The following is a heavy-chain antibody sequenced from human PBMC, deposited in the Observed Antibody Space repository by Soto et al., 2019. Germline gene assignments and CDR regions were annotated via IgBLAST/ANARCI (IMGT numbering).Heavy chain of an antibody. V-gene: IGHV3-30*18. D-gene: IGHD3-22*01. CDR2: ISYDGSNK. CDR1: GFTFSSYG. Sequence: GGSLRLSCAASGFTFSSYGMHWVRQGPGKGLEWVAVISYDGSNKYYAESVKGRFTISRDNSKNTRYLQMNSLRAEDTAVSNYAKDGLTDYYAGSGYYYFDYWGQGTLVTVSS. CDR3: AKDGLTDYYAGSGYYYFDY. J-gene: IGHJ4*02.